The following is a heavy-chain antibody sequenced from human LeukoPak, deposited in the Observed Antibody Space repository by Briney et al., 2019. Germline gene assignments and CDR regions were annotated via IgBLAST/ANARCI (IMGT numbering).Heavy chain of an antibody. D-gene: IGHD1-26*01. CDR3: AAKGNGYSGSYVFAH. V-gene: IGHV3-23*01. Sequence: GGSLRLSCAASGFTFSSYATSWVRQAPGKGLEWVSGISSSGKNTYYADSVKGRFTISRDNTKNTLYLQMNSLRVEDTAVYYCAAKGNGYSGSYVFAHWGQGTLVTVSS. CDR1: GFTFSSYA. J-gene: IGHJ4*02. CDR2: ISSSGKNT.